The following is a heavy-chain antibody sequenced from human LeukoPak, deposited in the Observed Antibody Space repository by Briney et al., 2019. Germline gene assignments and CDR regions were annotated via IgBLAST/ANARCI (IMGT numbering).Heavy chain of an antibody. V-gene: IGHV3-23*01. D-gene: IGHD6-13*01. CDR3: AKVSWANYFDY. CDR2: IRGSGGNT. J-gene: IGHJ4*02. CDR1: GFSFSSYA. Sequence: GGSLRLSCAASGFSFSSYAMSWVRQAPGKGLEWVSAIRGSGGNTYYADSVRGRFTISRDNSKNTLYLQMNSLRAEDTAIYYCAKVSWANYFDYWGQGTLVTVSS.